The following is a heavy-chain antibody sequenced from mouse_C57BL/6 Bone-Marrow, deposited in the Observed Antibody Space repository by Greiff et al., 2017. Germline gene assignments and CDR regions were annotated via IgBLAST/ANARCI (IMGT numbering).Heavy chain of an antibody. CDR1: GYAFRSSW. D-gene: IGHD3-3*01. CDR2: IYPGDGDT. CDR3: AKGGPAWVAY. J-gene: IGHJ3*01. V-gene: IGHV1-82*01. Sequence: VQLQQSGPELVKPGASVKLSCKASGYAFRSSWMNWVKQRPGKGLEWIGRIYPGDGDTYYNGKFKGKATLTADKSSSTAYMQLSSLTSEDSAVYFGAKGGPAWVAYGGQGTLLTVSA.